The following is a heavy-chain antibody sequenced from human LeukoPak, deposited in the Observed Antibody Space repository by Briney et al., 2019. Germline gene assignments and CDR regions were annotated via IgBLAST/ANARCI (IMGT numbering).Heavy chain of an antibody. CDR3: AKDRFYDSSGNHFESEK. D-gene: IGHD3-22*01. J-gene: IGHJ4*02. V-gene: IGHV3-23*01. CDR1: GFSFSTYG. CDR2: ISGSGGRT. Sequence: PGGSLRLSCTASGFSFSTYGMSWVRQAPGKGLDWVSGISGSGGRTSYADSVAGRFTVSRDNSKNTLYLQMNNLRAEDTALYYCAKDRFYDSSGNHFESEKWGQGTLVTVSS.